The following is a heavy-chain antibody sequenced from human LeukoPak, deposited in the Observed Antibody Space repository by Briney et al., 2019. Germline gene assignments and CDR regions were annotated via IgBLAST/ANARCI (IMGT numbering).Heavy chain of an antibody. J-gene: IGHJ4*02. CDR2: INHSGST. CDR3: ARGAGSSWYGGPFDS. CDR1: GGSFSGYY. Sequence: SETLSLTCAVYGGSFSGYYWSWNRQPPGKGLEWIGEINHSGSTNYNPSLKSRVTTSVDTSKNQFSLKLSSVTAADTAVYYCARGAGSSWYGGPFDSWGQGTLVTVSP. D-gene: IGHD6-13*01. V-gene: IGHV4-34*01.